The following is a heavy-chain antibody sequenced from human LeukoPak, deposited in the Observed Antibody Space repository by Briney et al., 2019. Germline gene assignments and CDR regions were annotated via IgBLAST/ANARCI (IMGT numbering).Heavy chain of an antibody. V-gene: IGHV3-21*04. CDR1: GFTFSTYT. D-gene: IGHD3-22*01. J-gene: IGHJ4*02. CDR2: ISSSSYFI. CDR3: AKAYYYDSSGYEDY. Sequence: PGGSLRLSCAASGFTFSTYTMNWVRQAPGKGLEWVSSISSSSYFIYYADSVRGRFTISRDNAKNSLYLQMNSLRAEDTAVYYCAKAYYYDSSGYEDYWGQGTLVTVSS.